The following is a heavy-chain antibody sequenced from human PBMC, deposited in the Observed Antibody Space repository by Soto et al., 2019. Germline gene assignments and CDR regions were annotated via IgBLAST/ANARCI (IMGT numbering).Heavy chain of an antibody. J-gene: IGHJ4*02. D-gene: IGHD3-22*01. Sequence: VQLVQSGAEVKKPGASVKVSCKASGYTFTSYAMHWVRQAPGQRLEWMGWINAGNGNTKYSQKFQGRVTITRDAFASTAYMELSSLRSEDTAVYYCARTSGYYFYDYWGQGTLVTVSS. CDR1: GYTFTSYA. CDR3: ARTSGYYFYDY. CDR2: INAGNGNT. V-gene: IGHV1-3*01.